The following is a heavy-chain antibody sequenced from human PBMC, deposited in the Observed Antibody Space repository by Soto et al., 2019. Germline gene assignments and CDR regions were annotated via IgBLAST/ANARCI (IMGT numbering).Heavy chain of an antibody. CDR1: GYTFTSYG. J-gene: IGHJ4*02. Sequence: SVKVSCKASGYTFTSYGISWVRQAPGQGLEWMGWISAYNGNTNYAQKLQGRVTMTTDTSTSTAYMELRSLRPDDTAVYYCAREIKGDSSGYYPYYFDYWGQGTLVTVSS. D-gene: IGHD3-22*01. CDR3: AREIKGDSSGYYPYYFDY. V-gene: IGHV1-18*04. CDR2: ISAYNGNT.